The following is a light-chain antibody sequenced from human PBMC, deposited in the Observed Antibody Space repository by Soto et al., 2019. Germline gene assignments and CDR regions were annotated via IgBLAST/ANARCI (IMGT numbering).Light chain of an antibody. V-gene: IGLV2-11*01. CDR2: DVT. J-gene: IGLJ1*01. CDR3: SSYAGSNNLYV. Sequence: QSALTQPRSVSGYPGQSVTISCTGSSSDVGGYSHVSWFQQHPGKAPKLMIYDVTKRPSGVPDRFSGSKSGNTASLTVSGLQAEDEADYYCSSYAGSNNLYVFGTGTKLTVL. CDR1: SSDVGGYSH.